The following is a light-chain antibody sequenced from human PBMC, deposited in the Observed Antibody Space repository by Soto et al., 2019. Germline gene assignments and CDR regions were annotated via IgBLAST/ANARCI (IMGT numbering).Light chain of an antibody. V-gene: IGLV2-14*01. CDR2: EVT. CDR3: SSYTSSGKIYV. Sequence: QSALTQPASVSGSPGQSLTISCTGTSSDVGDYNFVSWYQQHPGKAPKLLIYEVTYWPSGVSNRFSGSKSDNTASLTISGLQAEDEAYYYCSSYTSSGKIYVFGTGTKVTVL. CDR1: SSDVGDYNF. J-gene: IGLJ1*01.